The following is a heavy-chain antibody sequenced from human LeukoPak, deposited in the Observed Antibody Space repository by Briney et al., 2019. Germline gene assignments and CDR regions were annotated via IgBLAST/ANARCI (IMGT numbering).Heavy chain of an antibody. D-gene: IGHD2-21*02. J-gene: IGHJ4*02. V-gene: IGHV4-34*01. CDR3: ARGRIAYCGGDCGRFDY. Sequence: PSETLSLTCAVYGGSFSGYYWSWIRQPPGKGLEWIGEINHSGSTNYNPSLKSRVTISVDTSKNQFSLKLSSETAADTAVYYCARGRIAYCGGDCGRFDYWGQGTLVTVSS. CDR2: INHSGST. CDR1: GGSFSGYY.